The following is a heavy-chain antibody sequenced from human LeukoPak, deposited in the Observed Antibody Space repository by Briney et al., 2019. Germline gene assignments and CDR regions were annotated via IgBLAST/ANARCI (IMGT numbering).Heavy chain of an antibody. CDR1: GFTFSSYA. CDR3: AKGDTIVAQVGGMDV. V-gene: IGHV3-23*01. D-gene: IGHD2-15*01. CDR2: ISGSGGST. J-gene: IGHJ6*02. Sequence: PGGSLRLSCAASGFTFSSYAMSWVRQAPGKGLEWVSAISGSGGSTYYADSVKGRFTISRDNSKNTRYLQMNSLRAEDTAVYYCAKGDTIVAQVGGMDVWGQGTTVTVSS.